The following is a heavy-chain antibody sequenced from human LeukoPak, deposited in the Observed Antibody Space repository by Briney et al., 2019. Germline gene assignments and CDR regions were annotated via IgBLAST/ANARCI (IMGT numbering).Heavy chain of an antibody. CDR3: AGRRVLDASFDY. CDR2: IYRGHNT. CDR1: GFTVSNNY. V-gene: IGHV3-66*02. J-gene: IGHJ4*02. Sequence: SGGSLRLSCAACGFTVSNNYMRWVRQATGKGLEWVLVIYRGHNTYSVESVPGRFTISRDNSKNTLFLQMNRLRAEDTAVYYCAGRRVLDASFDYWGQGTLVTVSS. D-gene: IGHD3-16*01.